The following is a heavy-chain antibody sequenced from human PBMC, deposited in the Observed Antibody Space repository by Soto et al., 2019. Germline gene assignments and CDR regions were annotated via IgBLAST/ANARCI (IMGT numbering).Heavy chain of an antibody. CDR2: IYSGGST. D-gene: IGHD3-22*01. V-gene: IGHV3-53*01. CDR1: GFTVSSNY. J-gene: IGHJ6*02. CDR3: ARGPGSGYTRYYYGMDV. Sequence: GESLKISCAASGFTVSSNYMSWVRQAPGKGLEWVSVIYSGGSTYYADSVKGRFTISRDNSKNTLYLQMNSLRAEDTAVYYCARGPGSGYTRYYYGMDVWGQGTTVTVSS.